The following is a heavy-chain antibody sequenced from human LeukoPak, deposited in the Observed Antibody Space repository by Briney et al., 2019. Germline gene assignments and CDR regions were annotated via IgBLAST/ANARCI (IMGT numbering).Heavy chain of an antibody. CDR2: IYYSGST. J-gene: IGHJ4*02. CDR1: GGSISSHY. CDR3: ARETVVNYYDSSGYEY. Sequence: PSETLSLTCTVSGGSISSHYWSWIRQPPGKGLEWIGYIYYSGSTNYNPSLKSRVTISVDTSKNQFSLKLSSVTAADTAVYYCARETVVNYYDSSGYEYWGQGTLVTVSS. V-gene: IGHV4-59*11. D-gene: IGHD3-22*01.